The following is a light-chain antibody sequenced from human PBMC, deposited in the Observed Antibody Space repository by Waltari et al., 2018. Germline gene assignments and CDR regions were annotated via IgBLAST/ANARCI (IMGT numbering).Light chain of an antibody. J-gene: IGLJ2*01. Sequence: QSVLTPPPSVSGAPGQRVTISCTGSRSNIGAGYDLNWYQQLPGTAPKLLIYDNRSRPSGVPDRFSGSKSGTSASLAITGLQAEDEAAYYCQSFDNSLSGVVFGGGTKLTVL. CDR1: RSNIGAGYD. CDR3: QSFDNSLSGVV. CDR2: DNR. V-gene: IGLV1-40*01.